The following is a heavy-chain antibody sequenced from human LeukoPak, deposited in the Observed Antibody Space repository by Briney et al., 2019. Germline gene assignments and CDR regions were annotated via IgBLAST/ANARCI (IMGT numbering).Heavy chain of an antibody. CDR3: ARTYYDFWSGYDYYYYMDV. D-gene: IGHD3-3*01. V-gene: IGHV1-2*02. CDR1: GYTFTGYY. J-gene: IGHJ6*03. CDR2: INPYSGGA. Sequence: SSVKASRKASGYTFTGYYMHWVRQAPGQGLEWMGWINPYSGGANYAQKFQGRVTMTRDTSISTAYMELSRLRSDDTAVYYCARTYYDFWSGYDYYYYMDVWGKGTTVTDSS.